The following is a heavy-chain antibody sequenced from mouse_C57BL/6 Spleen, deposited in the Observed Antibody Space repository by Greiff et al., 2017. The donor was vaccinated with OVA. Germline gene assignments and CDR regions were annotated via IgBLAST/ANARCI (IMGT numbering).Heavy chain of an antibody. V-gene: IGHV1-15*01. Sequence: QVQLQQSGAELVRPGASVTLSCKASGYTFTDYEMHWVKQTPVHGLEWIGAIDPETGGTAYNQKFKGKAILTADKSSSTAYMELRSLTSEDSAVYYCTRELLRQVGVAYWGQGTLVTVSA. CDR1: GYTFTDYE. D-gene: IGHD1-2*01. J-gene: IGHJ3*01. CDR2: IDPETGGT. CDR3: TRELLRQVGVAY.